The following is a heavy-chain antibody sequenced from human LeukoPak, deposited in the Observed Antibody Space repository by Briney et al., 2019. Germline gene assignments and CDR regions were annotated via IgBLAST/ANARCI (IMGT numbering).Heavy chain of an antibody. Sequence: SETLSLTCAVYGGSFSGYYWSWIRQHPGKGLEWIGYIYYSGSTYYNPSLKSRVTISVDTSKNQFSLKLSSVTAADPAVYYCARAVDSLFDYGGQGTLATVSS. V-gene: IGHV4-31*11. CDR3: ARAVDSLFDY. CDR1: GGSFSGYY. CDR2: IYYSGST. J-gene: IGHJ4*02. D-gene: IGHD3-22*01.